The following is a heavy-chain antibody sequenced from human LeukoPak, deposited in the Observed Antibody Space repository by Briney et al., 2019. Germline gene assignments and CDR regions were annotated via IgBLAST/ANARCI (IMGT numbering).Heavy chain of an antibody. CDR3: ARDSSSGYDD. Sequence: SETLSLTCTVSGGAISSYYWSWIRQPPGKGLEWIGYIYYSGSTNYNPSLKSRVTISVDTSKNQFSLKLSSVTAADTAVYYCARDSSSGYDDWGQGTLVTVSS. J-gene: IGHJ4*02. D-gene: IGHD5-12*01. V-gene: IGHV4-59*01. CDR1: GGAISSYY. CDR2: IYYSGST.